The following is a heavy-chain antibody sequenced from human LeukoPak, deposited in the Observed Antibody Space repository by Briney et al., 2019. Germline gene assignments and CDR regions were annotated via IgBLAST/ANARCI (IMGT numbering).Heavy chain of an antibody. V-gene: IGHV1-18*01. CDR2: ISAYSGNT. CDR1: GYTFTSYG. CDR3: ARGSEYLAYWYFDL. D-gene: IGHD2/OR15-2a*01. J-gene: IGHJ2*01. Sequence: ASVKVSCKASGYTFTSYGISWVRQAPGQGLEWMGWISAYSGNTNYAQKLQGRVTMTTDTSTSTAYMELRSLRSDDTAVYYCARGSEYLAYWYFDLWGRGTLVTVSS.